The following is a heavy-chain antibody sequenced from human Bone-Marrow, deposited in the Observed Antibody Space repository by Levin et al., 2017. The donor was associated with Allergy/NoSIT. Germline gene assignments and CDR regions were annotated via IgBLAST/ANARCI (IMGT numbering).Heavy chain of an antibody. D-gene: IGHD2-21*01. CDR1: GFTVGNNY. V-gene: IGHV3-53*01. CDR2: IYSGGST. Sequence: SSETLSLTCAASGFTVGNNYMSWVRQAPGKGLEWVSVIYSGGSTHYADSVKGRFTISRDSSKNTLYLQLNILGAADTAIYYCARRSYSSSASLGYWGQGTLVTVSS. J-gene: IGHJ4*02. CDR3: ARRSYSSSASLGY.